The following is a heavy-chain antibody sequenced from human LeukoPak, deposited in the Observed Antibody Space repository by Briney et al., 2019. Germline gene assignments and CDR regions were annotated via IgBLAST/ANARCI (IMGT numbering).Heavy chain of an antibody. D-gene: IGHD1-1*01. CDR3: AKDMAPQDDSYYGMDV. CDR2: ISWGSGSI. V-gene: IGHV3-9*01. CDR1: GFTFDDYA. J-gene: IGHJ6*02. Sequence: GGSLRLSCAASGFTFDDYAMYWVRQAPGKGLEWVSGISWGSGSIGYADSVKSRFTISRDNAKHSLYLQMNSLRAEDTALYYCAKDMAPQDDSYYGMDVWGQGTTVTVSS.